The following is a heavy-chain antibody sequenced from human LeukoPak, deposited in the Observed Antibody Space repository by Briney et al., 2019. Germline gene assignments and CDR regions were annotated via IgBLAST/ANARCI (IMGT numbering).Heavy chain of an antibody. D-gene: IGHD3-10*01. CDR3: ARLFPSMVRGVTVYWFDP. Sequence: SETLSLTCTVSVGSISSSSYYWGWIRQPPGKGLEWIGSIYYSGSTYYNPSLKSRVTISVDTSKNQFSLKLSSVTAAATAVYYCARLFPSMVRGVTVYWFDPWGQGTLVTVSS. J-gene: IGHJ5*02. CDR1: VGSISSSSYY. CDR2: IYYSGST. V-gene: IGHV4-39*01.